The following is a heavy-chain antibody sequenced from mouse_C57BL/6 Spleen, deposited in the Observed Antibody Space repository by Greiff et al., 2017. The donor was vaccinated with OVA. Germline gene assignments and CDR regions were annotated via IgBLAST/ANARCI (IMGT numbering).Heavy chain of an antibody. CDR3: TREGLTGKRYFDY. V-gene: IGHV5-9-1*02. CDR2: ISSGGDYI. J-gene: IGHJ2*01. D-gene: IGHD4-1*01. CDR1: GFTFSSYA. Sequence: EVKLVASGEGLVKPGGSLKLSCAASGFTFSSYAMSWVRQTPEKRLEWVAYISSGGDYIYYADTVKGRFTISRDNARNTLYLQMSSLKSEDTAMYYCTREGLTGKRYFDYWGQGTTLTVSS.